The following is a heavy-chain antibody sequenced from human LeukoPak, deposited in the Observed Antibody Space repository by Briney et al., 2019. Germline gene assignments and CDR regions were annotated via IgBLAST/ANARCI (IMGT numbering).Heavy chain of an antibody. Sequence: PSETLSLTCTVSGVSIRSYYWSWIRQPAGKGLEWIGRIYTSGSTKYNPSLKSRVTMSVDTSKNQFSLKLISVTAADTAVYYCARDFLGYYDSSGYYPDAFDIWGQGTMVTVSS. CDR3: ARDFLGYYDSSGYYPDAFDI. D-gene: IGHD3-22*01. J-gene: IGHJ3*02. V-gene: IGHV4-4*07. CDR1: GVSIRSYY. CDR2: IYTSGST.